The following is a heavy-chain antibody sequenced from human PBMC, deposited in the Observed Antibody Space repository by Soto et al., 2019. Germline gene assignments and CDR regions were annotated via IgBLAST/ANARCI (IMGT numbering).Heavy chain of an antibody. Sequence: SGPTLVKPTQTLTLTCTFSGFSLSTSGVGVGWIRQPPGKALEWLALIYWDDDKRYSPSLKSRLTITKDTSKNQVVLTMTNMDPVDTATYYCAHRRATVTTWEDGVAFDIWGQGTMVTVSS. J-gene: IGHJ3*02. V-gene: IGHV2-5*02. D-gene: IGHD4-17*01. CDR2: IYWDDDK. CDR3: AHRRATVTTWEDGVAFDI. CDR1: GFSLSTSGVG.